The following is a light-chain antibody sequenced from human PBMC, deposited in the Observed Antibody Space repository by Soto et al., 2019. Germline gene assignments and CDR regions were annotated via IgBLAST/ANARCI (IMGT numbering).Light chain of an antibody. CDR2: KTD. Sequence: QPVLTQPPSASGNPGQRVTISCSGSSANLARNSVNWYQQFPGTAPKLLIHKTDQRPSGVPDRFSGSKSGTSASLAITGLQAEEEGYYYCASWDDSLDIWVFGGGTKVTVL. CDR3: ASWDDSLDIWV. V-gene: IGLV1-44*01. CDR1: SANLARNS. J-gene: IGLJ3*02.